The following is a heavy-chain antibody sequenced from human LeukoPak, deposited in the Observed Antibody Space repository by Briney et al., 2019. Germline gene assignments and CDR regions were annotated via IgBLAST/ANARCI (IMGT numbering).Heavy chain of an antibody. D-gene: IGHD3-16*02. J-gene: IGHJ4*02. Sequence: ASVKVSCKPYGYTLTSHGISWVRQAPGQGLEWMGWISAFNGETHYAQNLQGRVTMTTDTSTSTAYMELRSLRSDDTAVYYCARDPSNTSGRYTYFDYWGRGTLVTVSS. CDR2: ISAFNGET. CDR3: ARDPSNTSGRYTYFDY. CDR1: GYTLTSHG. V-gene: IGHV1-18*01.